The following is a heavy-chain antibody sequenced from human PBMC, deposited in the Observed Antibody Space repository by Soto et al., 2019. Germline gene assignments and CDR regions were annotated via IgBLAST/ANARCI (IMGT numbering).Heavy chain of an antibody. Sequence: ASVKVSCKASGNTFTNVGVTWVRQAPGQGLEWMGWISAYTDDPNYAQKFQGRVTMTIDTSTSTAYLDLRSLTSDDTAVYYCARVIPGAEAWFDPWGQGTLVTVSS. J-gene: IGHJ5*02. CDR1: GNTFTNVG. CDR2: ISAYTDDP. D-gene: IGHD2-2*01. CDR3: ARVIPGAEAWFDP. V-gene: IGHV1-18*01.